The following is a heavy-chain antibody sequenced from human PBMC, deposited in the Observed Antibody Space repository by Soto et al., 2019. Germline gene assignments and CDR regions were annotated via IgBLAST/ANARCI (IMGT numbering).Heavy chain of an antibody. CDR2: ISSSGSTV. J-gene: IGHJ5*02. D-gene: IGHD6-13*01. CDR1: GFTFSDYY. Sequence: GGSLRLSCAASGFTFSDYYMSWIRQAPGKGLEWVSYISSSGSTVYYADSVKGRFTISRYNAKNSLYLQMNSLRAEDTAVYYCARDHSRGSYSSSWYEARENWFDPWGQGTLVTVSS. V-gene: IGHV3-11*01. CDR3: ARDHSRGSYSSSWYEARENWFDP.